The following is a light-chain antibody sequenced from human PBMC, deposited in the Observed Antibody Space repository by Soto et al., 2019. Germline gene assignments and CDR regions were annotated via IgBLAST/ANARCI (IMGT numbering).Light chain of an antibody. V-gene: IGLV2-14*01. Sequence: QSVLTQPASVSGSPGQSITISCTGTSSDVGGYNYVSWYQQHPGKAPKFMIYDVSNRPSGVSNRFSGSESDNTASLTISGLQAEDEADYYCSSYTTSNTRQIAFGTGTKVTVL. CDR2: DVS. CDR1: SSDVGGYNY. J-gene: IGLJ1*01. CDR3: SSYTTSNTRQIA.